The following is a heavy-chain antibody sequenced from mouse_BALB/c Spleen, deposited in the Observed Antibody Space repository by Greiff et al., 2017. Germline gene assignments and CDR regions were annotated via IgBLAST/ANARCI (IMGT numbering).Heavy chain of an antibody. V-gene: IGHV5-6-3*01. J-gene: IGHJ4*01. CDR1: GFTFSSYG. D-gene: IGHD2-14*01. CDR2: INSNGGST. Sequence: EVKLMESGGGLVQPGGSLKLSCAASGFTFSSYGMSWVRQTPDKRLELVATINSNGGSTYYPDSVKGRFTISRDNAKNTLYLQMSSLKSEDTAMYYCASEVRRLYYAMDYWGQGTSVTVSS. CDR3: ASEVRRLYYAMDY.